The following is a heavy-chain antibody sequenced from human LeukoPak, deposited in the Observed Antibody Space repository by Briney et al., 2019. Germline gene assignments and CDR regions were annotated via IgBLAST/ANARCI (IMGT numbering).Heavy chain of an antibody. CDR2: ITSSSSTI. V-gene: IGHV3-48*01. D-gene: IGHD6-19*01. CDR3: ARGRGSGWYDAFDI. J-gene: IGHJ3*02. Sequence: GGSLRLSCAASGFTFSSYSMNWVRQAPGKGLEWVSYITSSSSTIYYADSVKGRFTISRDNSKNTLYVQMNSLRAEDTAVYYCARGRGSGWYDAFDIWGQGTMVTVSS. CDR1: GFTFSSYS.